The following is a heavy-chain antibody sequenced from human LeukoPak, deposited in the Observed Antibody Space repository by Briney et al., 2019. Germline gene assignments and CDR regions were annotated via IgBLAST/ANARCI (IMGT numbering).Heavy chain of an antibody. J-gene: IGHJ4*02. CDR2: INPSGGST. D-gene: IGHD5-12*01. CDR1: GYTFTSYY. CDR3: ARPHSGYDPREEGFDY. V-gene: IGHV1-46*01. Sequence: ASVKVSCKASGYTFTSYYMHWVRQAPGQGLEWMGIINPSGGSTSYAQKFQGRVTMTRDMSTSTVYMELSSLRSEDTAVYYCARPHSGYDPREEGFDYWGQGTLVTVSS.